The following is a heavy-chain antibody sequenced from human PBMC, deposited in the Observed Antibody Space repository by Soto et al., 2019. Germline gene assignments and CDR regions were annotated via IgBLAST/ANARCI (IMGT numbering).Heavy chain of an antibody. CDR3: ARQQYTVVTAFEV. D-gene: IGHD2-15*01. Sequence: QVQLKESGPGLVKPADTLSLKCTVSGGSITPYYWSWIRQTPGGGLEWIGYVSYNGNTNYNPSLKSRVSISADTSKNEFSLKLTSLTAADAAIYFCARQQYTVVTAFEVWGQGTMGAVSS. CDR1: GGSITPYY. V-gene: IGHV4-59*07. CDR2: VSYNGNT. J-gene: IGHJ3*01.